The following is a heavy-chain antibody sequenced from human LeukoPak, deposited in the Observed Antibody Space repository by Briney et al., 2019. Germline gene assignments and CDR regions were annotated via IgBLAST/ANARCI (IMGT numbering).Heavy chain of an antibody. CDR2: IYPGDSDT. V-gene: IGHV5-51*01. CDR3: ARSPIAALSYSSFLGADAFDI. CDR1: GYSFTSYW. D-gene: IGHD6-6*01. Sequence: GESLKISCKGSGYSFTSYWIGWVRQMPGKGLEWMGIIYPGDSDTRYSPSFQGQVTISADKSISTAYLQWSSLKASDTAMYYCARSPIAALSYSSFLGADAFDIWGQGTMVTVSS. J-gene: IGHJ3*02.